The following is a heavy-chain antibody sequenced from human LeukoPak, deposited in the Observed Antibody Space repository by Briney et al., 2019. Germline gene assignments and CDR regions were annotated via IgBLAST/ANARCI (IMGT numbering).Heavy chain of an antibody. CDR2: INPNSGGT. CDR3: AREAYGGNSAY. V-gene: IGHV1-2*02. Sequence: ASVKVSCKASGYTFTGYYMHWVRQAPGQGLEWMGWINPNSGGTNYAQKFQGRVTMTRDTSISTAYMELRSLRSDDTAVYYCAREAYGGNSAYWGQGTLVTVSS. CDR1: GYTFTGYY. J-gene: IGHJ4*02. D-gene: IGHD4-23*01.